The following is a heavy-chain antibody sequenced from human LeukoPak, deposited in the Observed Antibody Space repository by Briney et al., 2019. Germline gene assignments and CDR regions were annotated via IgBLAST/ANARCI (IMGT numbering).Heavy chain of an antibody. D-gene: IGHD4-11*01. J-gene: IGHJ4*02. Sequence: SETLSLTCAVYGGSFSGYYWSWIRQPPGKGLEWIGEINHSGSTNYNPSLKSRVTISVDTSKNQFSLKLSSVTAADTAVYYCARDPLDYSTNGHYFDYWGQGTLATVSS. CDR2: INHSGST. CDR3: ARDPLDYSTNGHYFDY. V-gene: IGHV4-34*01. CDR1: GGSFSGYY.